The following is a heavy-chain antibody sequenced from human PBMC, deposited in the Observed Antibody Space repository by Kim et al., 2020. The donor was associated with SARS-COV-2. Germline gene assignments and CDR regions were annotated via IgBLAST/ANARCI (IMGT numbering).Heavy chain of an antibody. CDR1: GGTFSSYA. Sequence: SVKVSCKASGGTFSSYAISWVRQAPGQGLEWMGGIIPIFGTANYAQKFQGRVTITADESTSTAYMELSSLRSEDTAVYYCARDFGTAMVKYYYGMDVWGQGTTVTVSS. CDR3: ARDFGTAMVKYYYGMDV. J-gene: IGHJ6*02. D-gene: IGHD5-18*01. CDR2: IIPIFGTA. V-gene: IGHV1-69*13.